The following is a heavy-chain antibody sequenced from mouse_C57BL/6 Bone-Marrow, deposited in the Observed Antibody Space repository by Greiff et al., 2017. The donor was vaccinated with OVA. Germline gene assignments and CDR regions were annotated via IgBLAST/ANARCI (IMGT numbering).Heavy chain of an antibody. CDR2: INPSSGYT. J-gene: IGHJ4*01. CDR3: ARWDYAMDY. CDR1: GYTFTSYW. Sequence: VQLQQSGAELATPGASVKLSCKASGYTFTSYWMHWVKQRHGQGLEWIGYINPSSGYTKYNQKFKDKATLTADKSSSTAYMQLSSLTYEDSAVYDCARWDYAMDYWGQGTAVTVSS. V-gene: IGHV1-7*01.